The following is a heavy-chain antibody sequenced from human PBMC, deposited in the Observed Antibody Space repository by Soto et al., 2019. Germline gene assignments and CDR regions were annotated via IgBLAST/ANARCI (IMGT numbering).Heavy chain of an antibody. Sequence: SQTLSLTCAISGDSVSSNSAARNWIRQSPSRGLEWLGRTYYRSKWYNDYAVSVKSRITINPDTSKNQFSLQLNSVTPEDAAVYYCASGPIAARPTWFDPWGQGTLVTVSS. V-gene: IGHV6-1*01. CDR1: GDSVSSNSAA. J-gene: IGHJ5*02. D-gene: IGHD6-6*01. CDR3: ASGPIAARPTWFDP. CDR2: TYYRSKWYN.